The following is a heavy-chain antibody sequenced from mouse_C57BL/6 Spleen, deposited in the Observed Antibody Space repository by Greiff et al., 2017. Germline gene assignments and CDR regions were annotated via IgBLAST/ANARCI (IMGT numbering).Heavy chain of an antibody. Sequence: VQLKESGPELVKPGASVKISCKASGYAFSSSWMNWVKQRPGKGLEWIGRIYPGDGDTNYNGKFKGKATLTADKSSSTAYMQLSSLTSEDSAVYFCARRLFDYWGQGTTLTVSS. J-gene: IGHJ2*01. CDR2: IYPGDGDT. CDR3: ARRLFDY. V-gene: IGHV1-82*01. CDR1: GYAFSSSW.